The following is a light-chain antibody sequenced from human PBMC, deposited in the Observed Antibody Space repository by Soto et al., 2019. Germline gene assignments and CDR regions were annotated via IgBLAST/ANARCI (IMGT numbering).Light chain of an antibody. CDR1: QGIRND. J-gene: IGKJ3*01. Sequence: AIQMTQSPSSLSASVGDRVTITCRASQGIRNDLDWFQQKPGKAPKLLIYAAPNLQSVVPARFSGSGSVTDFTLTISILQPEDFDTYYCLPKYFSPFTFGHGTKVDI. CDR2: AAP. CDR3: LPKYFSPFT. V-gene: IGKV1-6*01.